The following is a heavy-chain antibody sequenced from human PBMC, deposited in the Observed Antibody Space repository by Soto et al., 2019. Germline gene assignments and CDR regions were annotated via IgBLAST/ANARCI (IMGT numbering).Heavy chain of an antibody. CDR2: ISAYNYNT. CDR1: GYTFTSYG. V-gene: IGHV1-18*01. D-gene: IGHD1-26*01. J-gene: IGHJ5*02. Sequence: QVQLVQSGAEVKKPGASVKVSCKASGYTFTSYGLSWVRQAPGQGLEWMGRISAYNYNTNYAQKLQGRVNRPTDTSTSKAYMELRSLRSDDTAVYYCARVWGALGHWFAPWGQGTLVTVSS. CDR3: ARVWGALGHWFAP.